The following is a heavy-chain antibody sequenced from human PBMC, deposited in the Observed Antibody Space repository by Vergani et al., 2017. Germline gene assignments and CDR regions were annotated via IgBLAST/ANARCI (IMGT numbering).Heavy chain of an antibody. D-gene: IGHD3-22*01. J-gene: IGHJ4*02. CDR3: ARKKYYDSKDYYQVEPFDY. Sequence: EVQLQESGGGLVKPGGSLRVSCAASGFSFSTYSINWVRQAPGKGLEWVSSISGRSNYIYYADSLKGRFTISRYNSKNSVYLQMNSLRAEDTAIYYCARKKYYDSKDYYQVEPFDYWGQGTLVTVSS. CDR2: ISGRSNYI. V-gene: IGHV3-21*06. CDR1: GFSFSTYS.